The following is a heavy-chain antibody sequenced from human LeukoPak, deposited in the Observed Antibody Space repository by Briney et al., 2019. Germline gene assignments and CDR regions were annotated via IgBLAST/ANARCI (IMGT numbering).Heavy chain of an antibody. Sequence: GGSLRLSCVGSGFAFSSYAMSWVRQAPGKGLEWVSAISGSGGSTYYADSVKGRFTISRDNFKNTLYLQINSLRAEDTAVYYCAKDLFDGGYWGQGSLVTVSS. CDR1: GFAFSSYA. V-gene: IGHV3-23*01. CDR3: AKDLFDGGY. J-gene: IGHJ4*02. D-gene: IGHD3-16*01. CDR2: ISGSGGST.